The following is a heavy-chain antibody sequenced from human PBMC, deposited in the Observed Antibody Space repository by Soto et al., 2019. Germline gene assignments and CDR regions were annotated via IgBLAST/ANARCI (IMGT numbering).Heavy chain of an antibody. J-gene: IGHJ6*02. Sequence: SGGSLRLSCAASAFNFNNFGMNWFRQAPGKGLEWVSSIRTSSTYIYYAESVKGRFTSSRDNAKKSLYLEMNRLGVEDTAVYYCARDRAPFCGGDCGLVDVWGQGTSVTVCS. D-gene: IGHD2-21*02. V-gene: IGHV3-21*01. CDR3: ARDRAPFCGGDCGLVDV. CDR2: IRTSSTYI. CDR1: AFNFNNFG.